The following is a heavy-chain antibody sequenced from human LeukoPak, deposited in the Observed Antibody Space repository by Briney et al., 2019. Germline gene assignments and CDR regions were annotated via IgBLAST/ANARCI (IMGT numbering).Heavy chain of an antibody. CDR1: GGSISSSNYY. CDR3: ARLNLYYMDV. CDR2: MYYSGSI. V-gene: IGHV4-39*01. J-gene: IGHJ6*03. Sequence: SETLSLTCTVSGGSISSSNYYWGWIRQPPSEGLEWIGSMYYSGSIYYNPSLKSRVTISVDTSKNQFSLKLSSVTAADTAVYYCARLNLYYMDVWGKGTTVTVSS.